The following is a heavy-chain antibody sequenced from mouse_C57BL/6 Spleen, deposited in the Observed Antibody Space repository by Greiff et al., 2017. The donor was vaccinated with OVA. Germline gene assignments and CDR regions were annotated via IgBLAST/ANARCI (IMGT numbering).Heavy chain of an antibody. D-gene: IGHD2-2*01. CDR1: GYTFTDYY. Sequence: VQLQQSGPELVKPGASVKISCKASGYTFTDYYMNWVKQSHGKSLEWIGDINPNNGGTSYNQKFKGKATLTVDKSSSTAYMELRSLTSEDSAVYYCARAGYDDAMDYWGQGTSVTVSS. CDR2: INPNNGGT. CDR3: ARAGYDDAMDY. V-gene: IGHV1-26*01. J-gene: IGHJ4*01.